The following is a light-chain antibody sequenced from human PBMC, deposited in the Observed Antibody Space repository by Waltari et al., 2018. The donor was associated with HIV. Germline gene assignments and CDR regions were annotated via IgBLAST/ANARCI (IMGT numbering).Light chain of an antibody. CDR3: SSYAGNNILV. V-gene: IGLV2-8*01. CDR2: NVP. J-gene: IGLJ2*01. Sequence: QSALTQPPSASGSPGQSVTISCTGTSSDVGGYNYVSWYQQHPGKAPKLMIENVPKRPSGVPDRFSGSKSGNAASLTVSGLQAEDEADYYCSSYAGNNILVVGGGTKLTVL. CDR1: SSDVGGYNY.